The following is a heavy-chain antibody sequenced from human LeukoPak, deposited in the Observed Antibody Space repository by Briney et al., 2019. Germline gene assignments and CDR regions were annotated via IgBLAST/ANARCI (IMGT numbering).Heavy chain of an antibody. J-gene: IGHJ2*01. CDR3: ARVSSSWYFWYFDL. D-gene: IGHD6-13*01. Sequence: GGSLRLSCAVSGLEFSGYSMNWVRRAPGKGLEWVSYIRSSSSIIYYAESVKGRFTISRDNAKNSLYLQMNSLRAEDTALYYCARVSSSWYFWYFDLWGRGTLVTVSS. V-gene: IGHV3-48*04. CDR2: IRSSSSII. CDR1: GLEFSGYS.